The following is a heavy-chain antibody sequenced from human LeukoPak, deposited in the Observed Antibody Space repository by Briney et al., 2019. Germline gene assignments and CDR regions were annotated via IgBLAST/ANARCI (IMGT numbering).Heavy chain of an antibody. J-gene: IGHJ4*02. Sequence: ASVKVSCKASGYTFTSYGISWVRQAPGQGLEWMGWISAYNGNTNYAQKLQGRVTMTTDTSTSTAYMELRSLRSDDTAVYYCAGLGYDILTGYLYYFDYWGQGTLVTVSS. CDR3: AGLGYDILTGYLYYFDY. V-gene: IGHV1-18*01. CDR2: ISAYNGNT. CDR1: GYTFTSYG. D-gene: IGHD3-9*01.